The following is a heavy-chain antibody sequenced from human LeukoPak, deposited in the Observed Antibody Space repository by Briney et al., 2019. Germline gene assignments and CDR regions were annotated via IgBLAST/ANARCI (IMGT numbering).Heavy chain of an antibody. J-gene: IGHJ4*02. V-gene: IGHV4-34*01. CDR2: INHSGST. D-gene: IGHD6-19*01. Sequence: SETLSLTCAVYGGSFSGYYWSWILQPPGKGLEWIGEINHSGSTNYNPSLKSRVTISVDTSKNQFSLKLSSVTAADTAVYYCARGSSGWYAHTPDYWGQGTLVTVSS. CDR1: GGSFSGYY. CDR3: ARGSSGWYAHTPDY.